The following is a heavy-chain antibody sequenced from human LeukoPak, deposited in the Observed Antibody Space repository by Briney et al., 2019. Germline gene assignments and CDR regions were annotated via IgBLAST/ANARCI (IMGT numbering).Heavy chain of an antibody. CDR2: ISGSGGST. V-gene: IGHV3-23*01. D-gene: IGHD3-10*01. Sequence: GGSLRLSCAASGFTFSSYAMSWVRQAPGKGLEWVSAISGSGGSTYYADSVKDRFTISRDNSKNTLYLQMNSLRAEDTAVYYCAKDGQWFGELVRANWFDPWGQGTLVTVSS. CDR3: AKDGQWFGELVRANWFDP. J-gene: IGHJ5*02. CDR1: GFTFSSYA.